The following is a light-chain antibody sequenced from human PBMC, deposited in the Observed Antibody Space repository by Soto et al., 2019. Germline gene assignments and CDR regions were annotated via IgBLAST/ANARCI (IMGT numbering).Light chain of an antibody. Sequence: AIQLTQSPSSLSESVGDRVTITCRASQGISSALAWYQQKPGKAPKLLIYDASSLESGVPSRFSGSGSGTDFTLTISSLQPEDFATYYCQQFNNYPHQFTFCPGTKVDIK. J-gene: IGKJ3*01. V-gene: IGKV1D-13*01. CDR3: QQFNNYPHQFT. CDR1: QGISSA. CDR2: DAS.